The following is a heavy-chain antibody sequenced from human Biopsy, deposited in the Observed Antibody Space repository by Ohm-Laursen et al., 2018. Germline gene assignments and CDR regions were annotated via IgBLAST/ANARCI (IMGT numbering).Heavy chain of an antibody. Sequence: SLRLSCAASGFDFSDYSMSWVRQAPGKGLEWVSSVTTTSSYIYYADSVKGRFTISRDNAKNSLYLQMNSLRAEDTAVYYCAKDLRNNNWGVENWGQGTLVTVSS. CDR1: GFDFSDYS. D-gene: IGHD7-27*01. V-gene: IGHV3-21*01. J-gene: IGHJ4*02. CDR2: VTTTSSYI. CDR3: AKDLRNNNWGVEN.